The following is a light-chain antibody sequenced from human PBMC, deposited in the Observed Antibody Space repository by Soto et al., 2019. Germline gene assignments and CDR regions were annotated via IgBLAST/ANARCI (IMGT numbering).Light chain of an antibody. V-gene: IGKV3-20*01. CDR2: GAS. J-gene: IGKJ1*01. CDR1: QSVSSSY. Sequence: EIVLTQSPGTLSLSPGERATLSCRASQSVSSSYLAWYQQKPGQAPRLLIYGASSRATGIPDRFSGSGSGTDVTITISRLEPEDFAVYYCQQYGSSPQTFGQGTKVEIK. CDR3: QQYGSSPQT.